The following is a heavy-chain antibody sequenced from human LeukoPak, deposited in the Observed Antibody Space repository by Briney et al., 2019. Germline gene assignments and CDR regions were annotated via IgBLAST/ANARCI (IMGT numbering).Heavy chain of an antibody. D-gene: IGHD5-18*01. CDR2: INHTGST. CDR3: ARRAFGYSYGRYPFDY. Sequence: SETLSLTCTVSGGSISSSSYYWGWIRQPPGKGLEWIGEINHTGSTNYNPSLKSRVTISVDTSKNQFSLKLSSVTAADTAAYYCARRAFGYSYGRYPFDYWGQGTLVTVSS. J-gene: IGHJ4*02. V-gene: IGHV4-39*07. CDR1: GGSISSSSYY.